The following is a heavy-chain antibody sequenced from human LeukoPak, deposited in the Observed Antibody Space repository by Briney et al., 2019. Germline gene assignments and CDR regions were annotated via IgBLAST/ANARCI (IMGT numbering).Heavy chain of an antibody. CDR3: ARDLSIMTTVTFDY. CDR1: GFTFSSYS. J-gene: IGHJ4*02. Sequence: RSGGSLRLSCAASGFTFSSYSMNWVRQAPGKGLEWVSSISSSSNYIYYADSVKGRFTISRDNAKNSLYLQMNSLRAEDTAVYYCARDLSIMTTVTFDYWGQGTLVTVSS. V-gene: IGHV3-21*01. D-gene: IGHD4-17*01. CDR2: ISSSSNYI.